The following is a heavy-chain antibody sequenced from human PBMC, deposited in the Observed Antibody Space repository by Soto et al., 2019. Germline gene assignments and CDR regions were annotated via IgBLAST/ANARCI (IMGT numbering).Heavy chain of an antibody. CDR2: ISWDGGST. J-gene: IGHJ6*02. V-gene: IGHV3-43*01. D-gene: IGHD6-13*01. Sequence: GESLKISCAASGFTFSSYTMHWVRQAPGKGLEWVSLISWDGGSTYYADSVKGRFTISRDNSKNSLYLQMNSLRTEDTALYYCAKDILDSSSWSLYYYYGMDVWGQGTTVTVSS. CDR3: AKDILDSSSWSLYYYYGMDV. CDR1: GFTFSSYT.